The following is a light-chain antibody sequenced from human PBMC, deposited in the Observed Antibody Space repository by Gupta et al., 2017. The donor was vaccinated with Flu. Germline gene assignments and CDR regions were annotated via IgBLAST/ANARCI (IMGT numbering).Light chain of an antibody. V-gene: IGLV1-47*01. CDR1: SSNLGSNY. J-gene: IGLJ3*02. Sequence: SVLTQPPSASGTPGQRVTISCSGSSSNLGSNYVYWYQQFPATAPKLLIYRNNQRPSGVPDRFSGSKSGTSASLAISGLRSEDEADYYCAAWDDSMSGPVFGGGTKLTVL. CDR3: AAWDDSMSGPV. CDR2: RNN.